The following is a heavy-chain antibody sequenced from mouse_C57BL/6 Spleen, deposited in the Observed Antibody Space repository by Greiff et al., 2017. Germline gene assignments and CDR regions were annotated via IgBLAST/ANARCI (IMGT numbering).Heavy chain of an antibody. V-gene: IGHV2-9*01. CDR2: IWGGGST. CDR3: AKRGDAMDY. CDR1: GFSLTSYC. J-gene: IGHJ4*01. Sequence: VMLVESGPGLVAPSQSLSITCTVSGFSLTSYCVDWVRQPPGKGLEWLGVIWGGGSTNYTSALMSRLSISKDNSKSQVFLKMNSLQTDDTAMDYCAKRGDAMDYWGQGTSVTVSS.